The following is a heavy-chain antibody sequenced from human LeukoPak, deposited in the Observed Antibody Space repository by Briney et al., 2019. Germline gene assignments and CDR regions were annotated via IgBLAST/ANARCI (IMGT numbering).Heavy chain of an antibody. V-gene: IGHV3-53*01. CDR3: ARGSYSSSWTGYFDY. J-gene: IGHJ4*02. D-gene: IGHD6-13*01. CDR2: IYSGGST. Sequence: GGSLRLSCAASGSTVSSNYMSWVRQAPGKGLEWVSVIYSGGSTYYADSVKGRFTISRDNSKNTLYLQMNSLRAEDTAVYYCARGSYSSSWTGYFDYWGQGTLVTVSS. CDR1: GSTVSSNY.